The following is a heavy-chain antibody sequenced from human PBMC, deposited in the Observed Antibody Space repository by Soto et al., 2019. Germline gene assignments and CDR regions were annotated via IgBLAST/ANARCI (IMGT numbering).Heavy chain of an antibody. D-gene: IGHD2-21*01. Sequence: GASVKVSCKFSGYTLTELSMHWVRQAPGKGLEWMGGFDPEDGETIYAQKFQGRVTMTEDTSTDTAYMELSSLRSEDTAVYYCATNEPDWDAFDIWGQGTMVTVSS. CDR3: ATNEPDWDAFDI. CDR2: FDPEDGET. CDR1: GYTLTELS. V-gene: IGHV1-24*01. J-gene: IGHJ3*02.